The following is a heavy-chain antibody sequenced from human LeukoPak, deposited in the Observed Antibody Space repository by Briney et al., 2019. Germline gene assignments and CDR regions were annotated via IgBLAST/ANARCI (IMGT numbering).Heavy chain of an antibody. CDR3: ASDYYYDSSGYYAAFDI. CDR1: GYTFTSYD. J-gene: IGHJ3*02. Sequence: ASVKVSCKASGYTFTSYDINWVRQATGQGLEWMGWMNPNSGNTGYAQKFQGRVTTTRNTSISTAYMELSSLRSEDTAVYYCASDYYYDSSGYYAAFDIWGQGTMVTVSS. D-gene: IGHD3-22*01. CDR2: MNPNSGNT. V-gene: IGHV1-8*01.